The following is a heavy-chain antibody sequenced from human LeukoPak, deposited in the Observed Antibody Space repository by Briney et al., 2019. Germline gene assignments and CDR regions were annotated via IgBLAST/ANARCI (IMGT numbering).Heavy chain of an antibody. V-gene: IGHV4-4*07. Sequence: PSETLSLTCTVSGGSTSSYCWSWIRQPAGKRLEWIGHIYNSGSTNYNPSLKGRVTMSVATSKNQFSLHLSSVTAADTAVYYCARSAFLVTAPGLYYFDYWGQGTLVAVSS. CDR3: ARSAFLVTAPGLYYFDY. D-gene: IGHD6-13*01. CDR1: GGSTSSYC. CDR2: IYNSGST. J-gene: IGHJ4*02.